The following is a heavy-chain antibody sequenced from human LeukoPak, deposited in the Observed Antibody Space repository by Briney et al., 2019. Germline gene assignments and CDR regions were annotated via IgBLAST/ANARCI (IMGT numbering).Heavy chain of an antibody. CDR2: IYYSGST. Sequence: PSETLSLTCTVSGGSISSSSYYWGWIRQPPGKGLEWIGSIYYSGSTYYNPSLKSRVTISVDTSKNQFSLKLSSVTAADTAVYYCARWPYYYGMDVWGQGTTVTGSS. CDR1: GGSISSSSYY. CDR3: ARWPYYYGMDV. J-gene: IGHJ6*02. V-gene: IGHV4-39*01.